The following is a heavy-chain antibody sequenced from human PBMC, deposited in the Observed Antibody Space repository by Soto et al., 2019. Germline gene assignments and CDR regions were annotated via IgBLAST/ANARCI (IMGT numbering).Heavy chain of an antibody. D-gene: IGHD2-15*01. CDR1: GFSLTTTRMG. Sequence: QITLKESGPPLVRPAQTLTLTCAFSGFSLTTTRMGVAWIRQPPGKALERLALIYWDDDKRYSPSLKNRLTVSKDTSTNRVVLTITNISPDDTGTYFCAHAGDFDLLSFDRWGPGTLVTVSS. J-gene: IGHJ4*02. CDR3: AHAGDFDLLSFDR. CDR2: IYWDDDK. V-gene: IGHV2-5*02.